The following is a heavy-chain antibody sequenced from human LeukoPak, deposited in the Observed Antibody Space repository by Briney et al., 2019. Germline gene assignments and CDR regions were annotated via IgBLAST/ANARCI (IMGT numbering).Heavy chain of an antibody. D-gene: IGHD3-22*01. CDR2: ISSSSSYI. Sequence: GGSLRLSCAASGFTFSSYSMNWVRQAPGKGLEWVSSISSSSSYIYYADSVKGRFTISRDNAKNSLYLQMDSLRAEDTAVYYCARDLGDYYDSSGYNGYWGQGTLVTVSS. J-gene: IGHJ4*02. CDR1: GFTFSSYS. CDR3: ARDLGDYYDSSGYNGY. V-gene: IGHV3-21*01.